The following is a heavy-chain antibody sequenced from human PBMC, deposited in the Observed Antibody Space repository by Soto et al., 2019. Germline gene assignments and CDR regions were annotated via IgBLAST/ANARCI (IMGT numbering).Heavy chain of an antibody. Sequence: PGGPLRLSCVVAGLTFRSYAMSWVRQAPGKGLEWVSGISGGGGGTYYADSVKGRFTISRDPSTTTLFLDMYSLGAEDTAIYYCAKGRKPDHDDGLCAFDSWGQGVLVTVSS. J-gene: IGHJ4*02. D-gene: IGHD3-3*01. V-gene: IGHV3-23*01. CDR3: AKGRKPDHDDGLCAFDS. CDR2: ISGGGGGT. CDR1: GLTFRSYA.